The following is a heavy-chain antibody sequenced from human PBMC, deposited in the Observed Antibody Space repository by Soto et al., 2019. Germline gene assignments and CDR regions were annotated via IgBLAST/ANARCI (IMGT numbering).Heavy chain of an antibody. CDR2: ISGSGGST. Sequence: GGSLRLSCAASGFTFSSYAMSWVRQAPGKGLEWVSAISGSGGSTYYADSVKGRFTISRDNSKNTLNLQMNSLRAEDTAVYYCAKAVDYYGSGSYFHFGYYYYGMDVWGQGTTVTVSS. CDR3: AKAVDYYGSGSYFHFGYYYYGMDV. J-gene: IGHJ6*02. CDR1: GFTFSSYA. D-gene: IGHD3-10*01. V-gene: IGHV3-23*01.